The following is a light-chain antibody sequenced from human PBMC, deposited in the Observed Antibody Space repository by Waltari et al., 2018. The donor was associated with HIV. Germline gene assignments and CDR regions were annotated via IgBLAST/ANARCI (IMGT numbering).Light chain of an antibody. CDR1: LSIVTY. V-gene: IGKV3-11*01. CDR2: DAS. Sequence: EIVLTQSPATLSLSPGDRATLPCRASLSIVTYLAWYQQKLGQAPRLLIYDASKRATAIPSRFSGSGSGTDFTLTINSLEPEDFAVYYCQHRSSWPLTFGGGTRVEIK. CDR3: QHRSSWPLT. J-gene: IGKJ4*01.